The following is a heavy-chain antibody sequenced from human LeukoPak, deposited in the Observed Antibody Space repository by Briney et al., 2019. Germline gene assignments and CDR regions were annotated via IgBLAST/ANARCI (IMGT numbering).Heavy chain of an antibody. CDR3: VRGRTSGSSWPFDY. Sequence: GGSLRLSCAASGFTFNDYYMSWTRQAPGKGLEWISYIGSSGGSINYADSVKGRFTISRDNAKNSLSLQMNSLRAEDTAVYYCVRGRTSGSSWPFDYWGQGTLVTVSS. CDR2: IGSSGGSI. J-gene: IGHJ4*02. V-gene: IGHV3-11*04. D-gene: IGHD6-13*01. CDR1: GFTFNDYY.